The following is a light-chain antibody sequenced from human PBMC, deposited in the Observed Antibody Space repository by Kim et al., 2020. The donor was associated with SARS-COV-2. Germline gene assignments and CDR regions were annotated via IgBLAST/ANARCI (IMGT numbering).Light chain of an antibody. Sequence: GQRFTVSCSGSNSNIGGNSVNWYQQSPGTAPKLLIYSNDQRPSGVPDRFSGSKSGTSAPLAIRGLQSEDEADYYCAAWDDSLEGWVFGGGTQLTVL. J-gene: IGLJ3*02. CDR2: SND. CDR1: NSNIGGNS. V-gene: IGLV1-44*01. CDR3: AAWDDSLEGWV.